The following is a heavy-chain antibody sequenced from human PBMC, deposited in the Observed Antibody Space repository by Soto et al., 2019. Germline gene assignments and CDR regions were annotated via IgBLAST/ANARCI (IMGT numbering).Heavy chain of an antibody. Sequence: SETLSLTCTVSGGSISSYYWSWIRQPPGKGLEWIGYIYYSGSTNYNPSLKSRVTISVDTSKNQFSLKLSSVTAADTAVYYCARRYSKYRNWFDPWGQGTLVTVSS. V-gene: IGHV4-59*08. J-gene: IGHJ5*02. CDR3: ARRYSKYRNWFDP. CDR1: GGSISSYY. D-gene: IGHD4-4*01. CDR2: IYYSGST.